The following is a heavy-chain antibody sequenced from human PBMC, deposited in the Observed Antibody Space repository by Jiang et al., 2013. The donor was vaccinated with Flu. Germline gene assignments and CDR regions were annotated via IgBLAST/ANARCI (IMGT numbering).Heavy chain of an antibody. CDR1: GFTVSSNF. D-gene: IGHD2-21*01. Sequence: GGSLRLSCAASGFTVSSNFMSWVRQATGKGWSGSQFIYSGGSTYYADSVKGRFTISRDNSKNTVYLQMNSLRAEDTAVYYCARASGDSAHGVGNMGYWGQGTLVTVSS. J-gene: IGHJ4*02. V-gene: IGHV3-53*01. CDR2: IYSGGST. CDR3: ARASGDSAHGVGNMGY.